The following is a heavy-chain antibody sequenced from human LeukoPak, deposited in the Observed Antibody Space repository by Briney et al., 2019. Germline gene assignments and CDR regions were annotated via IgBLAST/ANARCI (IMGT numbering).Heavy chain of an antibody. CDR1: GGSFTSYY. CDR2: INHSGST. CDR3: ARGFTSFYSSTKTNWFDP. V-gene: IGHV4-34*01. Sequence: SETLSLTCAVYGGSFTSYYWSWIRQPPGKGLEWIGEINHSGSTNYNPSLKSRVTISVDTSKNQFSLKLSSVTAADTAVYYCARGFTSFYSSTKTNWFDPWGQGTLVTVSS. J-gene: IGHJ5*02. D-gene: IGHD6-13*01.